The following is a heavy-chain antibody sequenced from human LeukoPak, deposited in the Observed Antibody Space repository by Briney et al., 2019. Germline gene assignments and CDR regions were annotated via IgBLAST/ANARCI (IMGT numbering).Heavy chain of an antibody. D-gene: IGHD3-9*01. CDR1: GFSFSDYT. Sequence: GGSLRLSCAASGFSFSDYTMNWVRLAPGKGLEWVSGISGSADSAYYADSVRGRFTISRDNSKNTLYLQMNSLRAEDTAVYYCAKDSRPVLTGYYKEPSYFECWGQGTLVTVSS. V-gene: IGHV3-23*01. J-gene: IGHJ4*02. CDR2: ISGSADSA. CDR3: AKDSRPVLTGYYKEPSYFEC.